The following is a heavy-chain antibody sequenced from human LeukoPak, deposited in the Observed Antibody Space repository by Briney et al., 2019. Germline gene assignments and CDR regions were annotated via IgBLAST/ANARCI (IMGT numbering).Heavy chain of an antibody. J-gene: IGHJ1*01. CDR2: INWNGGST. CDR1: GFTFDDYG. Sequence: PGGSLRLSCAASGFTFDDYGMSWVRHAPGKGLEWVTGINWNGGSTGYADSVKGRFTISRDNAKNSLYLQMNSLRAEDTALYYCARGSDYGDYGEYFQHWGQGTLVTVSS. CDR3: ARGSDYGDYGEYFQH. V-gene: IGHV3-20*04. D-gene: IGHD4-17*01.